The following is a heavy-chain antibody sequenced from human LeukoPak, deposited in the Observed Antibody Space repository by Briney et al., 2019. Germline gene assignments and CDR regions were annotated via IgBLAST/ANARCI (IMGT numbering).Heavy chain of an antibody. Sequence: SETLSLTCAVYGGSFSGYYWSWIRQPPGKGLEWIGEINHSGSTNYKPSLKSRVTISVDTSKNQFSLKLSSVTAADTAVYYCARGAGYCSSTSCPVGYWGQGTLVTVSS. CDR1: GGSFSGYY. D-gene: IGHD2-2*01. V-gene: IGHV4-34*01. CDR2: INHSGST. J-gene: IGHJ4*02. CDR3: ARGAGYCSSTSCPVGY.